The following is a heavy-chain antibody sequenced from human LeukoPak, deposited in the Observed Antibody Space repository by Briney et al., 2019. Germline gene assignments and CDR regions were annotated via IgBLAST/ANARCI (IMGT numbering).Heavy chain of an antibody. J-gene: IGHJ2*01. D-gene: IGHD3-22*01. Sequence: SETLSLTCTVSDDSISSSSYYWGWIRQPPGKGLEWIGSIHYSGSTFYNPSLKSRVTISVDTSKNQFSLKLSSVTAADTAVYYCARDKYYYDSSGSTDWYFDLWGRGTLVTVSS. V-gene: IGHV4-39*07. CDR2: IHYSGST. CDR1: DDSISSSSYY. CDR3: ARDKYYYDSSGSTDWYFDL.